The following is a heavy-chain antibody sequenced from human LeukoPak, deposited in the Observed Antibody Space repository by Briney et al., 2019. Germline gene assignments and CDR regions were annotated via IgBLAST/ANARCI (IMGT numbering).Heavy chain of an antibody. J-gene: IGHJ4*02. V-gene: IGHV5-51*01. CDR3: ARAPTYYDILTGRTSFDY. Sequence: GESLKISCKGSGYSFTSYWISWVRQMPGKGLEWMGIIYPGDSDTRYSPSFQGQVTISADKSISTAYLQWSSLKASDTAMYYCARAPTYYDILTGRTSFDYWGQGTLVTVSS. CDR1: GYSFTSYW. CDR2: IYPGDSDT. D-gene: IGHD3-9*01.